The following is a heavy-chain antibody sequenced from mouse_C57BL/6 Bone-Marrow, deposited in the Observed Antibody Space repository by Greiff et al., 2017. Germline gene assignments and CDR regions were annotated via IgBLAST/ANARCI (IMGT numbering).Heavy chain of an antibody. Sequence: PGGSMKLSCAASGFTFSDAWMDWVRQSPEKGLEWVAEIRNKANNHATYYAESVKGRFTISRDDSKSSVYLQMNSLRAEDTGIYYCTRIYYYGSSYVYYAMDYWGQGTSVTVSS. CDR2: IRNKANNHAT. D-gene: IGHD1-1*01. CDR1: GFTFSDAW. V-gene: IGHV6-6*01. J-gene: IGHJ4*01. CDR3: TRIYYYGSSYVYYAMDY.